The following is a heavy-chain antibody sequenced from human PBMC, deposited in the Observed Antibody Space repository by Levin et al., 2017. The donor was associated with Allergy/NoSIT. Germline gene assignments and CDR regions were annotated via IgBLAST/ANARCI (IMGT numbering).Heavy chain of an antibody. Sequence: SQTLSLTCTVSGGSISSSSYYWGWIRQPPGKGLEWIGSIYYSGSTYYNPSLKSRVTISVDTSKNQFSLKLSSVTAADTAVYYCARHSTETYYYGSGSYPTYGMDVWGQGTTVTVSS. CDR3: ARHSTETYYYGSGSYPTYGMDV. V-gene: IGHV4-39*01. D-gene: IGHD3-10*01. CDR2: IYYSGST. J-gene: IGHJ6*02. CDR1: GGSISSSSYY.